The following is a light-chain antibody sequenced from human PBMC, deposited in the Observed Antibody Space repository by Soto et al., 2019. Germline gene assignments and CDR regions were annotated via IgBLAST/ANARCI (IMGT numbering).Light chain of an antibody. V-gene: IGLV2-14*01. Sequence: QSALTQPASVSGSPGQSITISCTGTSSDVGGYNYVSWYQQHPGKAPKLMIYEVRNRPSGVSNRFSGSKSGNTASLTISGLQAEDEADYYCAAWDDSLSGAVFGGGTQLTVL. J-gene: IGLJ7*01. CDR2: EVR. CDR1: SSDVGGYNY. CDR3: AAWDDSLSGAV.